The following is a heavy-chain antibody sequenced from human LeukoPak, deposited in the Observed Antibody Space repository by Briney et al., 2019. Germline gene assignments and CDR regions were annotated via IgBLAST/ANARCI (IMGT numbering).Heavy chain of an antibody. CDR3: ARDAVDTANAV. V-gene: IGHV3-74*01. CDR1: GFTFTTYW. Sequence: GGSLRLSCAASGFTFTTYWMHWVRQAPGKGLVWVPHINSDGSITSYADSVKGRFTISRDNAKNTLYLQMNSLRAEDTAVYYCARDAVDTANAVWGQGTTVTVSS. CDR2: INSDGSIT. J-gene: IGHJ6*02. D-gene: IGHD5-18*01.